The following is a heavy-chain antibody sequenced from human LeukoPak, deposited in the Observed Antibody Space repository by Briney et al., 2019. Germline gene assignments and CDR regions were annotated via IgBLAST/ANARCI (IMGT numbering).Heavy chain of an antibody. V-gene: IGHV4-61*02. Sequence: SQTLSLTCTVSGGSISSGSYYWSWIRQPAGTGLEWIGRIYTSGSTNYNPSLKSRVTISVDTSKNQFSLKLSSVTAADTAVYYCAREIVVVPAAIWFDPWGQGTLVTVPS. CDR3: AREIVVVPAAIWFDP. CDR1: GGSISSGSYY. J-gene: IGHJ5*02. D-gene: IGHD2-2*01. CDR2: IYTSGST.